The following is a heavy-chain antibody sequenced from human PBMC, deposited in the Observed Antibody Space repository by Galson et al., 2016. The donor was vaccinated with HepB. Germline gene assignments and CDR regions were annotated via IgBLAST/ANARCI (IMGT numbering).Heavy chain of an antibody. D-gene: IGHD3-22*01. CDR3: AIVLITASPTHFDF. CDR2: ISHDGDKQ. CDR1: GFTFNKSA. J-gene: IGHJ4*02. V-gene: IGHV3-30*09. Sequence: SLRLSCAASGFTFNKSAMHWVRQAPGKGLEWVAVISHDGDKQYYSDSVKGRFAISRDDAKKAAYLQINIVRPADTAVYYCAIVLITASPTHFDFWGQGTLVTVSS.